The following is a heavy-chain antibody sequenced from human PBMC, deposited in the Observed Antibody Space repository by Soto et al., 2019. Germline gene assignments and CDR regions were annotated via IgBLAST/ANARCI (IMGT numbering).Heavy chain of an antibody. D-gene: IGHD3-3*01. CDR1: GYTFTSYY. J-gene: IGHJ6*02. CDR3: ATFPITIFGVVNGMDV. CDR2: INPSGGST. Sequence: AASVKVSCKASGYTFTSYYMHWVRQAPGQGLEWMGIINPSGGSTSYAQKFQGRVTMTRDTSTSTVYMELSSLRSEDTAVYYCATFPITIFGVVNGMDVWGQGTTVTVSS. V-gene: IGHV1-46*01.